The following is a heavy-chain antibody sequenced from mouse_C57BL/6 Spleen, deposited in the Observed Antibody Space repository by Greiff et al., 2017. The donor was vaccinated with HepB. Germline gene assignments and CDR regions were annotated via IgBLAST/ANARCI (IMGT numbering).Heavy chain of an antibody. CDR2: ISSGSSTI. D-gene: IGHD2-3*01. V-gene: IGHV5-17*01. CDR1: GFTFSDYG. Sequence: EVMLVESGGGLVKPGGSLKLSCAASGFTFSDYGMHWVRQAPEKGLEWVAYISSGSSTIYYADTVKGRFTISRDNAKNTRFLQMTSLRSEDTAMYYCARDGYYWYFDVWGTGTTVTVSS. J-gene: IGHJ1*03. CDR3: ARDGYYWYFDV.